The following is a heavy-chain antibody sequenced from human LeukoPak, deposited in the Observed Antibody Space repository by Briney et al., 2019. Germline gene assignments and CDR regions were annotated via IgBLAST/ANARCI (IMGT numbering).Heavy chain of an antibody. CDR3: ARDHYYGSGSYSDY. CDR2: INHSGST. V-gene: IGHV4-34*01. CDR1: GGSFIGYY. J-gene: IGHJ4*02. Sequence: SETLSLTCAVYGGSFIGYYWSWIRQPPGKELEWIGEINHSGSTNYNPSLKSRVTISVDTSKNQFSLKLSSVTAADTAVYYCARDHYYGSGSYSDYWGQGTLVTVSS. D-gene: IGHD3-10*01.